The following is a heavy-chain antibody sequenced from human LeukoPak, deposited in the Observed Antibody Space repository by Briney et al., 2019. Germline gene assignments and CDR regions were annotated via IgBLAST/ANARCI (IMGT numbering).Heavy chain of an antibody. CDR3: ARLVGGVTRRWSYYYYYMDV. J-gene: IGHJ6*03. Sequence: SETLSLTCTVSGGFITSYYWGWIRQPPGKGLEWIGYIYNGGSAKYNPSLKSRVTISIDTSKNQFSLKLSSVTAADTAVYYCARLVGGVTRRWSYYYYYMDVWGKGTTVTVSS. CDR1: GGFITSYY. D-gene: IGHD2-15*01. CDR2: IYNGGSA. V-gene: IGHV4-4*09.